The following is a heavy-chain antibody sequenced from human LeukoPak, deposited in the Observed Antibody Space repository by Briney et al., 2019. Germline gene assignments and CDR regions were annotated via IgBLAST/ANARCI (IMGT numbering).Heavy chain of an antibody. D-gene: IGHD3-10*01. CDR1: GYTLTELS. CDR3: ATTYLRYYYGSGSYFDP. V-gene: IGHV1-24*01. Sequence: ASVKVSCKVSGYTLTELSMHWVRQAPGKGLEWMGGFDPEDGETIYAQKFQGRVTMTEDTSTDTAYMGLSSLRSEDTAVYYCATTYLRYYYGSGSYFDPWGRGTLVTVSS. J-gene: IGHJ2*01. CDR2: FDPEDGET.